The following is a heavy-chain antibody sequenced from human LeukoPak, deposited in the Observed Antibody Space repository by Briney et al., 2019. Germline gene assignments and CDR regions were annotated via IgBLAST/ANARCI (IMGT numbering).Heavy chain of an antibody. CDR2: INTNSGAT. D-gene: IGHD6-13*01. CDR1: GYTFTGYY. V-gene: IGHV1-2*02. Sequence: ASVKVSCKASGYTFTGYYMHWVRQAPGQGLEWMGWINTNSGATNYAQKFQGRVTMTRDPSTSTVYMGLNSLRSDDTALYYCARESPYSSSWFDSWGQGTLVTVSS. J-gene: IGHJ5*02. CDR3: ARESPYSSSWFDS.